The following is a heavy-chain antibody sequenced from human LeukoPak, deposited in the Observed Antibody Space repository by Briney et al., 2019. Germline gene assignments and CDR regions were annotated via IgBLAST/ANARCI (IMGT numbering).Heavy chain of an antibody. Sequence: GSLRLSCAASGFTYTSYPMSWVRQAPGKGLEWVSTISGTGGSTYYADSVKGRFTISRDNAKNSLYLQMNSLRAEDTAVYYCARDAILLWFGDYTDWFDPWGQGTLVTVSS. D-gene: IGHD3-10*01. CDR2: ISGTGGST. CDR1: GFTYTSYP. J-gene: IGHJ5*02. V-gene: IGHV3-23*01. CDR3: ARDAILLWFGDYTDWFDP.